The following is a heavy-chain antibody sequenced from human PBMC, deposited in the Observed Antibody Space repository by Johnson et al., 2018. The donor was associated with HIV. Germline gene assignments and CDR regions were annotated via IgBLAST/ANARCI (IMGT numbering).Heavy chain of an antibody. Sequence: QVQLVESGGGVVQPGRSLRLSCTSALSFSGYAMHWVRQAPGKGLEWVAVVSYDSSNKYYADSVKGRFTISRDNSKNTLYLQMNSLRAEDTAVYYCARAYTYGAFDIWGQGTMVTVSS. V-gene: IGHV3-30*04. CDR1: ALSFSGYA. D-gene: IGHD5-18*01. CDR3: ARAYTYGAFDI. CDR2: VSYDSSNK. J-gene: IGHJ3*02.